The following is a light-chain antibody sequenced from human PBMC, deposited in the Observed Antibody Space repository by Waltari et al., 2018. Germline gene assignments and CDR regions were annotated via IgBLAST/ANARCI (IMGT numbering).Light chain of an antibody. Sequence: QSALTQPPSVSGSPGQSVTISCTGTSSDVGSYNRVSWYQQPPDTAPKRIIYEVSDRPSGVPDRFSGSKSANTAFLTISGLQAEDEADYFCSSYTSSSPWVFGTGTKVTVL. CDR2: EVS. CDR3: SSYTSSSPWV. J-gene: IGLJ1*01. CDR1: SSDVGSYNR. V-gene: IGLV2-18*02.